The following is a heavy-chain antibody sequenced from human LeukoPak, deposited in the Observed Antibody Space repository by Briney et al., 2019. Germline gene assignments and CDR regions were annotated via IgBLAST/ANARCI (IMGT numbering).Heavy chain of an antibody. V-gene: IGHV4-39*01. D-gene: IGHD3-22*01. CDR3: ARYFTYYYDTTFDY. CDR1: GGSISSSSYY. CDR2: IYYSGST. J-gene: IGHJ4*02. Sequence: SETLSLTCTVSGGSISSSSYYWGWIRQLPGKGLEWIGSIYYSGSTYYNPSLKSRVTISVDTSKNQFSLKLSSVTAADTAVYYCARYFTYYYDTTFDYWGQGTLVTVSS.